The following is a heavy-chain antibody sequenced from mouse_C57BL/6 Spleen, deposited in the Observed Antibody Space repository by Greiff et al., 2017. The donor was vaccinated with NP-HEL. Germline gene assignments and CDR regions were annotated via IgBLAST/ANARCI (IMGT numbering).Heavy chain of an antibody. J-gene: IGHJ4*01. CDR3: ARIGSSYDYYAMDY. Sequence: QVQLQQSGPELVKPGASVKISCKASGYAFSSSWMNWVKQRPGKGLEWIGRIYPGDGDTNYNGKFKGKATLTADKSSSTAYMQLSSLTSGDSAVYFCARIGSSYDYYAMDYWGQGTSVTVSS. CDR1: GYAFSSSW. V-gene: IGHV1-82*01. D-gene: IGHD1-1*01. CDR2: IYPGDGDT.